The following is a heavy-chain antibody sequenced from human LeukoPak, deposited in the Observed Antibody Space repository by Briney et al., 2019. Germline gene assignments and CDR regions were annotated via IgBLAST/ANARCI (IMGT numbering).Heavy chain of an antibody. CDR1: GGSISSYY. V-gene: IGHV4-59*01. Sequence: PSETLSPTCTVSGGSISSYYWSWIRQPPGKGLEWIGYIYYSGSTNYNPSLKSRVTISVDTSKNQFSLKLSSVTAADTAVYYCARVDTGNYYYGMDVWGQGTTVTVSS. CDR3: ARVDTGNYYYGMDV. J-gene: IGHJ6*02. D-gene: IGHD1-14*01. CDR2: IYYSGST.